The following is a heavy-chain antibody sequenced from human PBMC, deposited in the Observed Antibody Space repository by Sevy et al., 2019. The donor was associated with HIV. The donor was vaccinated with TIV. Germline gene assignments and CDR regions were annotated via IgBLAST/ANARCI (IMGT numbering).Heavy chain of an antibody. CDR1: GFTFSSYT. J-gene: IGHJ5*02. CDR2: IIYDGSMK. Sequence: GGSLRLSCAASGFTFSSYTMHWVRQAPGKGLEWVANIIYDGSMKYYADSVKGRFTISRDNSKNTLYLQMNSLSAEDTAVYYCARDQHDYAGNVRTGWFDLWGQGILVTVSS. V-gene: IGHV3-30-3*01. CDR3: ARDQHDYAGNVRTGWFDL. D-gene: IGHD4-17*01.